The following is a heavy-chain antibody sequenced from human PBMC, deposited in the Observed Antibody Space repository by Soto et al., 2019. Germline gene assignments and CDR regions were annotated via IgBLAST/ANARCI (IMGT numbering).Heavy chain of an antibody. CDR3: ARAKNMITFGGVIVSDAFDI. D-gene: IGHD3-16*02. Sequence: SXKVSLRASGYTXTSYHIHLVRQATGQGLEWMGWMNPNSGNTGYAQKFQVIVTMTRNTSISTAYMDLRSRRSEDTAVYYFARAKNMITFGGVIVSDAFDIWGQGTMGTVSS. CDR1: GYTXTSYH. V-gene: IGHV1-8*01. CDR2: MNPNSGNT. J-gene: IGHJ3*02.